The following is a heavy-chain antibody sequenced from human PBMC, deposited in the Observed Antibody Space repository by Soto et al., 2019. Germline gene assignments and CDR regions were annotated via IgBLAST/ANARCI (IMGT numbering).Heavy chain of an antibody. D-gene: IGHD5-18*01. CDR2: ISPYSGYT. V-gene: IGHV1-18*01. Sequence: GASVKVSCKGFGYSFMKYGINWVRQAPGQGLEWVGWISPYSGYTHSAQKFHGRLTLTTDTAASTAYMELSSLRSEDTALYYCARVPYSYGFLFYLDYWGQGTLVTVSS. CDR3: ARVPYSYGFLFYLDY. J-gene: IGHJ4*02. CDR1: GYSFMKYG.